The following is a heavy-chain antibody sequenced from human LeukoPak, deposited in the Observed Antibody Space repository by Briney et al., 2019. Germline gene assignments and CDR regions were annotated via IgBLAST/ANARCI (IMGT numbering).Heavy chain of an antibody. CDR2: IGGSGDFT. D-gene: IGHD3-10*01. CDR3: AKADRGWGVITKD. J-gene: IGHJ4*02. V-gene: IGHV3-23*01. Sequence: TGGSLRLSCAASGCTFSSYAMSWVRQAPGKGLEWVSAIGGSGDFTYYAEYVKGRFTISRDNSKKTLYLQMNSLRAEDTAVYYCAKADRGWGVITKDWGQGTLVTVSS. CDR1: GCTFSSYA.